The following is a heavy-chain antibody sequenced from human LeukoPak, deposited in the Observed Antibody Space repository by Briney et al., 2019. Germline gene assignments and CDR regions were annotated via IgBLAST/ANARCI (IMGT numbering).Heavy chain of an antibody. D-gene: IGHD2-2*01. CDR3: AKDISLLRVVPAAIDY. J-gene: IGHJ4*02. CDR1: GFTFSSYG. Sequence: GGSLRLSCAASGFTFSSYGMHWVRQAPGKGLEWVAFIRYDGSNKYYADSVKGRFTISRDNSKNTMYLQMNSLRAEDTAVYYCAKDISLLRVVPAAIDYWGQGTLVTVSS. V-gene: IGHV3-30*02. CDR2: IRYDGSNK.